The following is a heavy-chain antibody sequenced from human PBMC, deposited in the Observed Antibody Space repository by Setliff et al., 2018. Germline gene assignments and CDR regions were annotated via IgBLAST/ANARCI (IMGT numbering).Heavy chain of an antibody. Sequence: PGGSLRLSCAASGFTFSNAWMSWVRQAPGKGLEWVGRIKSKTDGGTTDYAAPVKGRFTISRDNAKNSLYLQMNSLRAEDTAVYYCARDQYSSGYYDYWGQGTLVTVSS. CDR2: IKSKTDGGTT. J-gene: IGHJ4*02. CDR1: GFTFSNAW. D-gene: IGHD3-22*01. CDR3: ARDQYSSGYYDY. V-gene: IGHV3-15*01.